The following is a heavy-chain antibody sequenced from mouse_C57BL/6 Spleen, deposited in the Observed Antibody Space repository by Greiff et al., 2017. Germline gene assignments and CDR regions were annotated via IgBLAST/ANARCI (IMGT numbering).Heavy chain of an antibody. Sequence: QVHVKQSGPGLVQPSQSLSITCTVSGFSLTSYGVHWVRQSPGKGLEWLGVIWRGGSTDYNAAFMSRLSITKDNSKSQVFFKMNSLQADDTAIYYCAKSYDYDEVYYFDYWGQGTTLTVSS. CDR1: GFSLTSYG. V-gene: IGHV2-5*01. D-gene: IGHD2-4*01. CDR3: AKSYDYDEVYYFDY. J-gene: IGHJ2*01. CDR2: IWRGGST.